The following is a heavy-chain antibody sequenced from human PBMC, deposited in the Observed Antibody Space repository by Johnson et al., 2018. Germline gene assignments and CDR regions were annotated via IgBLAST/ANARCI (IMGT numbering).Heavy chain of an antibody. V-gene: IGHV3-15*07. J-gene: IGHJ4*02. CDR3: TPDGPRQLWFNPPTPIDY. CDR2: IKSKTDGGTT. CDR1: GFTFSNAW. D-gene: IGHD5-18*01. Sequence: VQLVESGGGLVKPGGSLRLSCAASGFTFSNAWMNWVRQAPGKGLEWVGRIKSKTDGGTTAYAAPVKGRFTIPRDDSKNTLYLQMNNLKTEDTAVYYCTPDGPRQLWFNPPTPIDYWGQGTLVTVSS.